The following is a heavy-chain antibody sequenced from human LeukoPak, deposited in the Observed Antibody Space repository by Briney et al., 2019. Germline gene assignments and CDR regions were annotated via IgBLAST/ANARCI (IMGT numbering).Heavy chain of an antibody. CDR2: IIPIFGTA. J-gene: IGHJ4*02. Sequence: ASVKVSCKASGGTFSSYAISWVRQAPGQGLEWMGGIIPIFGTANYAQKFQGRVTITADKSTSTAYMELSSLRSEDTAVYYCARDRPSTSSGHDWGFDYWGQGTLVTVSS. CDR1: GGTFSSYA. CDR3: ARDRPSTSSGHDWGFDY. D-gene: IGHD5-12*01. V-gene: IGHV1-69*06.